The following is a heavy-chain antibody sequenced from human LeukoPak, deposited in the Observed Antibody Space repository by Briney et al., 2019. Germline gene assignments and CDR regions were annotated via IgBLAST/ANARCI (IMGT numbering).Heavy chain of an antibody. Sequence: ASVKVSCKASGYIFTSYDMHWVRQAPGQGLEWMGIINPSGGSTSYAQKFQGRGTMTRDMSASTVYIELSSLRSEDTAVYYGARDRGYTDVWGKGTTVTVSS. D-gene: IGHD3-10*01. CDR3: ARDRGYTDV. V-gene: IGHV1-46*01. CDR2: INPSGGST. CDR1: GYIFTSYD. J-gene: IGHJ6*03.